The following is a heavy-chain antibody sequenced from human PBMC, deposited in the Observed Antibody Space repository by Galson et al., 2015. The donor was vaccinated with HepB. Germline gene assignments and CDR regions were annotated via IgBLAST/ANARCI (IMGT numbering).Heavy chain of an antibody. CDR2: INWNGGLT. CDR1: GFNFDVFG. Sequence: SLRLSCAASGFNFDVFGMSWVRQRPGKGLESVSDINWNGGLTRYGDSVQGRFTISRDNAKNTLYLQMNSLRAEDTAFYFCARNEGDVPGWYYLDSWGRGALVTVSS. V-gene: IGHV3-20*04. D-gene: IGHD6-19*01. J-gene: IGHJ4*01. CDR3: ARNEGDVPGWYYLDS.